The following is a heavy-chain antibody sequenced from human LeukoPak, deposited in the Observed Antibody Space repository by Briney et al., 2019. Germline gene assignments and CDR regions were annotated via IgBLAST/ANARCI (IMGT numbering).Heavy chain of an antibody. CDR1: GFTFSSYG. Sequence: QPGGSLRLSCAASGFTFSSYGMHWVRQAPGKGLEWVAVISYDGSNKYYADSVKGRFTISRDNSKNTLYLQMNSLRAEDTAVYYCAKDIIERFLEWLGYYYYYGMDVWGQGTTVTVSS. CDR2: ISYDGSNK. J-gene: IGHJ6*02. D-gene: IGHD3-3*01. CDR3: AKDIIERFLEWLGYYYYYGMDV. V-gene: IGHV3-30*18.